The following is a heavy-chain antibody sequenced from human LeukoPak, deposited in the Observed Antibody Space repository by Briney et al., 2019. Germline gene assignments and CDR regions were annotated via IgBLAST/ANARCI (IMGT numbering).Heavy chain of an antibody. CDR1: GGSITPYY. V-gene: IGHV4-59*01. J-gene: IGHJ4*02. D-gene: IGHD4-17*01. CDR2: IYYTGST. Sequence: SETLSLTCTVSGGSITPYYWSWIRQPPGKGLEWIAYIYYTGSTNYNPSLESRVTISVDTSKNQFSLRLSSVTAADTAVYYCARLTVTTAIDYWGQGTLVTVSS. CDR3: ARLTVTTAIDY.